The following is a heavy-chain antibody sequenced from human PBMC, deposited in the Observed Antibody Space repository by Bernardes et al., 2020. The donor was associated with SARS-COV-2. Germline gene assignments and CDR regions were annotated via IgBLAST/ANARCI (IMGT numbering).Heavy chain of an antibody. Sequence: GGSLRLSCAASGFTFSNFGMHWVRQAPGKGLEWVAVMWYDGSNTYYADSVKGRFTISRDNSKNTLYLQMSSLRAEDTAVYFCAKDLIAGTLGGLPQTFDYWGQGTLVTVSS. CDR3: AKDLIAGTLGGLPQTFDY. V-gene: IGHV3-33*06. CDR2: MWYDGSNT. D-gene: IGHD3-16*01. CDR1: GFTFSNFG. J-gene: IGHJ4*02.